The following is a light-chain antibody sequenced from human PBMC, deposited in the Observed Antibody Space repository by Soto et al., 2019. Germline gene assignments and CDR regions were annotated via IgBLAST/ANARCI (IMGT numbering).Light chain of an antibody. J-gene: IGKJ1*01. CDR3: QQYTNWPRP. CDR1: QSVSSD. CDR2: GAS. Sequence: EIVMTQSPATLSVSPGERATLSCRASQSVSSDLAWYHQKPGQAPRLLIYGASTRATGIPARFSGSGSGTEFPLTINSLQSEDFAVYSFQQYTNWPRPFGPATKVEIK. V-gene: IGKV3-15*01.